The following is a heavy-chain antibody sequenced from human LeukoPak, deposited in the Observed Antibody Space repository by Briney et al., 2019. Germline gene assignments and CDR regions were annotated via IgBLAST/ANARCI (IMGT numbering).Heavy chain of an antibody. D-gene: IGHD4-17*01. V-gene: IGHV3-23*01. Sequence: GGSLRLSCAASGFTFSSYAMSWVRQAPGKGLEWVSAISGSGGSTYYADSVKGRFTISRDNSKNTLYLQMNSLRAEDTAVYYCAKPHDYEYTWRKYYYYYYGMDVWGQGTTVTVSS. CDR2: ISGSGGST. CDR1: GFTFSSYA. CDR3: AKPHDYEYTWRKYYYYYYGMDV. J-gene: IGHJ6*02.